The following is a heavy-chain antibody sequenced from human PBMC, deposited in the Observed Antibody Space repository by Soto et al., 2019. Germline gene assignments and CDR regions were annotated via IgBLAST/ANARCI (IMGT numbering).Heavy chain of an antibody. CDR1: GFTFSTYS. D-gene: IGHD1-26*01. Sequence: EVQLVESGGGLVRPGGSLRLSCATSGFTFSTYSMNWVRQAPGRGLVWVSSISSTSAYIYYADSVKGRFTISRDNAKSSLYLQMNSLRVEDTAVYYCAREKSGADAWYFDLWGRGTLVAVSS. J-gene: IGHJ2*01. CDR3: AREKSGADAWYFDL. CDR2: ISSTSAYI. V-gene: IGHV3-21*01.